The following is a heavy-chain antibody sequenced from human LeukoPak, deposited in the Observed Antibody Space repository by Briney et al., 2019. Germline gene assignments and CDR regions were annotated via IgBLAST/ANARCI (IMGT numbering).Heavy chain of an antibody. Sequence: GGSLRLSCAASGFTFSDYYMSWIRQAPGKGLEWVSYISSSGSTIYYADSVKGRFTISRDNAKNSLYLQMNSLRAEDTAVYYCASSYRFGEFNWFDPWGQGTLVTVSS. CDR3: ASSYRFGEFNWFDP. V-gene: IGHV3-11*01. CDR1: GFTFSDYY. D-gene: IGHD3-10*01. CDR2: ISSSGSTI. J-gene: IGHJ5*02.